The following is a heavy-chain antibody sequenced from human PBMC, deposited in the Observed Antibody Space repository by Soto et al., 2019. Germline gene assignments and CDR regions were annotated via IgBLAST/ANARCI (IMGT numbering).Heavy chain of an antibody. J-gene: IGHJ4*02. Sequence: EVQLVESGGGLVQPGRSLRLSCVASGYRFRDYWMYWVRQPPGKGLEWVANIKQDGSEKYYVDSVKGRFTISRDNARNSLFLQMDSLRAEDTAVYFCARVTTMGGYWGQGTLVTVSS. D-gene: IGHD4-17*01. CDR2: IKQDGSEK. CDR3: ARVTTMGGY. V-gene: IGHV3-7*01. CDR1: GYRFRDYW.